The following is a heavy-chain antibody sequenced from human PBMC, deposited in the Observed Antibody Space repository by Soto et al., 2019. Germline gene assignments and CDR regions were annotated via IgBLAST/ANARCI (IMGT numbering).Heavy chain of an antibody. CDR3: ARDPPSPFGITGTTYYYYGMDV. J-gene: IGHJ6*02. V-gene: IGHV3-30*03. Sequence: GGSLRLSCAASGFTFSSYGMHWVRQAPGKGLEWVAVISYDGSNKYYADSVKGRFTISRDNSKNTLYLQMNSLRAEDTAVYYCARDPPSPFGITGTTYYYYGMDVWGQGTTVTVSS. CDR1: GFTFSSYG. D-gene: IGHD1-20*01. CDR2: ISYDGSNK.